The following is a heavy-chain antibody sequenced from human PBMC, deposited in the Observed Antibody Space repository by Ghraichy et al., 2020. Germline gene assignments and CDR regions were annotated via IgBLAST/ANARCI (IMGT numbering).Heavy chain of an antibody. CDR3: ARGPGYYDFWSGYYTENYYYYGMDV. CDR1: GYTFTSYD. J-gene: IGHJ6*02. CDR2: MNPNSGNT. Sequence: ASVKVSCKASGYTFTSYDINWVRQATGQGLEWMGWMNPNSGNTGYAQKFQGRVTMTRNTSISTAYMELSSLRSEDTAVYYCARGPGYYDFWSGYYTENYYYYGMDVWGQGTTVTVSS. D-gene: IGHD3-3*01. V-gene: IGHV1-8*01.